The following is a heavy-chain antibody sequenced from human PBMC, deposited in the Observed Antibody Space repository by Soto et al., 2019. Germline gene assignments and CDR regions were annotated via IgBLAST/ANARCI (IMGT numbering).Heavy chain of an antibody. D-gene: IGHD1-26*01. CDR3: AMERVGATWGCCFDY. J-gene: IGHJ4*02. CDR2: ISGSGGST. CDR1: GFTFSSYA. V-gene: IGHV3-23*01. Sequence: GGSLRLSCAASGFTFSSYAMSWVRQAPRKGLEWVSAISGSGGSTYYADSVKGRFTISRDNSKNTLYLQMNSLRAEDTAVYYCAMERVGATWGCCFDYWGQGTLITVSS.